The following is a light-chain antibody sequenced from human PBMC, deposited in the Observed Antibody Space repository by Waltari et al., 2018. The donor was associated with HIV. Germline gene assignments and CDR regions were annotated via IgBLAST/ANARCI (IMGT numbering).Light chain of an antibody. V-gene: IGLV3-1*01. CDR3: QAWDSSTCV. CDR2: QDT. J-gene: IGLJ2*01. Sequence: SYDLTPPPSVSVSPGQPANITCSGDKLGDKYACWYQRKPGQSPVLVIYQDTKRPSGIPERFSGSNSGNTASLTISGTQAMDEADYYCQAWDSSTCVFGGGTKLPVL. CDR1: KLGDKY.